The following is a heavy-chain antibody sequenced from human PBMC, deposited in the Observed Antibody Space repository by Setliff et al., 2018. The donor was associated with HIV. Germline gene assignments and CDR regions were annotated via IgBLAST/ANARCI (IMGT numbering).Heavy chain of an antibody. CDR2: IIPIFGTP. CDR3: ARDSVSGYYYADY. J-gene: IGHJ4*02. V-gene: IGHV1-69*13. Sequence: SAKVSCKTSGGTSSSYAISWVRQAPGQGLEWMGGIIPIFGTPNYAQKFQGRVTITADESTSTAYIELSSLRSEDTAVYYCARDSVSGYYYADYWGQGTLVTVSS. D-gene: IGHD3-22*01. CDR1: GGTSSSYA.